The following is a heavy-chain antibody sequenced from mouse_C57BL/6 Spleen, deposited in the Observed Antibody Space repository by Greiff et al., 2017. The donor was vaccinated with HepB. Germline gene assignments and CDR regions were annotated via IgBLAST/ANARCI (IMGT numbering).Heavy chain of an antibody. CDR2: ISDGGSYT. V-gene: IGHV5-4*01. Sequence: EVMLVESGGGLVKPGGSLKLSCAASGFTFSSYAMSWVRQTPEKRLEWVATISDGGSYTYYPDNVKGRFTISRDNAKNNLYLQMSHLKSEDTAMYYCARDYDAFDYWGQGTTLTVSS. CDR3: ARDYDAFDY. D-gene: IGHD2-12*01. CDR1: GFTFSSYA. J-gene: IGHJ2*01.